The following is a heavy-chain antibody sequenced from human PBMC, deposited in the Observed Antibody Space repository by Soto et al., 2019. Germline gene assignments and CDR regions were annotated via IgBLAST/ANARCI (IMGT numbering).Heavy chain of an antibody. Sequence: ASVKVSCKASGYTFSGFYMHWVRQAPGQGLEWMGWINPNSGGTKSAEKFQGRVTMTRDTSISTAYMELSRLTSDDTAVYYCASGARMGTAGVDSWGQGTRVTVSS. V-gene: IGHV1-2*02. CDR3: ASGARMGTAGVDS. CDR2: INPNSGGT. CDR1: GYTFSGFY. D-gene: IGHD5-18*01. J-gene: IGHJ5*01.